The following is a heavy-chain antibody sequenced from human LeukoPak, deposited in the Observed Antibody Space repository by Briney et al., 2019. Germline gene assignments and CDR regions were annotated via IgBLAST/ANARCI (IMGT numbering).Heavy chain of an antibody. J-gene: IGHJ4*02. D-gene: IGHD3-10*01. CDR3: ARTPIGGANVLLWFGELLPYYFDY. V-gene: IGHV1-18*01. Sequence: AASVKVSCKASGYTFTSYGISWVRQAPGQGLEWMGWISAYNGNTNYAQKLQGRVTMTTDTSTSTAYMELRSLRSDDTAVCYCARTPIGGANVLLWFGELLPYYFDYWGQGTLVTVSS. CDR2: ISAYNGNT. CDR1: GYTFTSYG.